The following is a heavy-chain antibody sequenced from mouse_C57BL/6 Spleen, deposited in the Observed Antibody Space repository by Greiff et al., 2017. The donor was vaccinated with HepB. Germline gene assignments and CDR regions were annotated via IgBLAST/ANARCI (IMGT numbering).Heavy chain of an antibody. Sequence: QVQLQQPGAELVRPGTSVKVSCKASGYAFTTYLIEWVKQRPGQGLEWIGLINPGSGGTNYNEKFKGKSTLTADNSSSTAYMQISSLTSEDSAVYFCARYYYGSSYDYFDYWGQGTTLTVSS. J-gene: IGHJ2*01. V-gene: IGHV1-54*01. CDR2: INPGSGGT. D-gene: IGHD1-1*01. CDR3: ARYYYGSSYDYFDY. CDR1: GYAFTTYL.